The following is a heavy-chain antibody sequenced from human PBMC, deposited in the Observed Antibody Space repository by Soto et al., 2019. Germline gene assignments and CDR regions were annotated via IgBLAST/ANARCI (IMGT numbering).Heavy chain of an antibody. CDR1: GGSINSTSSC. V-gene: IGHV4-39*01. CDR3: ARPQRRRLNADY. Sequence: QLQLQESGPGLVKPSETLSLPCSVSGGSINSTSSCWAWIRQPPGKGLGWIGSNYFSGTSYSNPSLKSRSSMSVDTSRTKFSLNLNAVAAADTDVHYCARPQRRRLNADYWGQGTLVTVSS. J-gene: IGHJ4*02. CDR2: NYFSGTS. D-gene: IGHD6-19*01.